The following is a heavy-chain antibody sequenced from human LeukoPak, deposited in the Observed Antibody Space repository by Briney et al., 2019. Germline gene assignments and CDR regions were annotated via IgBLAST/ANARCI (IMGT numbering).Heavy chain of an antibody. CDR3: ARCTIGDGSGWCTWFAP. D-gene: IGHD6-19*01. V-gene: IGHV3-23*01. Sequence: PGGSLRLSCAASGFTFSSHTMNWVRQAPGKGLQWVSSIRGGGAPVYADSVKGRFTISRDHFKSTVFLHMDSLRPEDTAVYYCARCTIGDGSGWCTWFAPWGQGTLVTVSS. J-gene: IGHJ5*02. CDR2: IRGGGAP. CDR1: GFTFSSHT.